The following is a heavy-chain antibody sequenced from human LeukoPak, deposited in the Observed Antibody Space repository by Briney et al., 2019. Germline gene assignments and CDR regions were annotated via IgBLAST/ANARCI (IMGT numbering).Heavy chain of an antibody. V-gene: IGHV3-15*01. CDR1: GFTFSNAW. CDR3: TTSYYYYYYYMDV. Sequence: GSLRLSCAASGFTFSNAWMSWVRQAPGKGLEWVGRIKSKTDGGTTDYAAPVKGRFTISRDDSKNTLYLQMNSLKTEDTAVYYCTTSYYYYYYYMDVWGKGTTVTVSS. J-gene: IGHJ6*03. CDR2: IKSKTDGGTT.